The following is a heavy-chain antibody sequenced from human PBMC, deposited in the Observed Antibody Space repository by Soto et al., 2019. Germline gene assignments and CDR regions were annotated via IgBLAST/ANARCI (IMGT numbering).Heavy chain of an antibody. CDR3: ARVPGSIAARPLAY. J-gene: IGHJ4*02. CDR1: GCSMRSSSYY. V-gene: IGHV4-39*01. Sequence: PSETLSLTCPVSGCSMRSSSYYWGWIRQPPGKGLEWIGSIYYSGSTYYNPSLKSRVTISVDTSKNQFSLKLSSVTAADTAVYYCARVPGSIAARPLAYWGQGTLVTVSS. D-gene: IGHD6-6*01. CDR2: IYYSGST.